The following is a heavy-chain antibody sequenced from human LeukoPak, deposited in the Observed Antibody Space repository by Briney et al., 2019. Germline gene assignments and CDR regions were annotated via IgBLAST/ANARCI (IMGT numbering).Heavy chain of an antibody. CDR3: AKRFSSGWYDHAFDY. CDR2: ISSSSSYI. Sequence: GGSLRLSCAASGFTFSSYSMNWVRQAPGKGLEWVSSISSSSSYIYYADSVKGRFTISRDNSKNTLYLQMNSLRAEDTAVYYCAKRFSSGWYDHAFDYWGQGTLVTVSS. CDR1: GFTFSSYS. D-gene: IGHD6-19*01. J-gene: IGHJ4*02. V-gene: IGHV3-21*04.